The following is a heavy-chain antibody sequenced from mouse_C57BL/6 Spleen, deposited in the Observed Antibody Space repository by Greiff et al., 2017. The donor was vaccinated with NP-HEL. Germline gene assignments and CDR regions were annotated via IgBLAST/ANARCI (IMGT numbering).Heavy chain of an antibody. Sequence: QVQLQQSGAELVRPGTSVKVSCKASGYAFTNYLIEWVKQRPGQGLEWIGVINPGSGGTNYNEKFKGKATLTADKSSSTAYMQLSSLTSEDSAVYFCARSPINYGSSHWYFDVWGTGTTVTVSS. CDR1: GYAFTNYL. J-gene: IGHJ1*03. CDR2: INPGSGGT. D-gene: IGHD1-1*01. CDR3: ARSPINYGSSHWYFDV. V-gene: IGHV1-54*01.